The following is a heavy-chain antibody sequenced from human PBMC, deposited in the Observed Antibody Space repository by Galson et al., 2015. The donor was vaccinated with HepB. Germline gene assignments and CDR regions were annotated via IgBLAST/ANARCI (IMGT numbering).Heavy chain of an antibody. CDR1: GYTFTGYY. CDR2: INPNSGGT. CDR3: ARSEYSYGSRFDY. J-gene: IGHJ4*02. D-gene: IGHD5-18*01. Sequence: SVKVSCKASGYTFTGYYMHWVRQAPGQGLEWMGWINPNSGGTNYAQKFQGRVTMTRDTSISTAYMELSRLRSDDTAVYYCARSEYSYGSRFDYWGQGTLVTVSS. V-gene: IGHV1-2*02.